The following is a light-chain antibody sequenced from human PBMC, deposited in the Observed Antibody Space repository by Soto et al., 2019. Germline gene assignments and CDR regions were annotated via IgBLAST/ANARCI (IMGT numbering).Light chain of an antibody. CDR2: SNN. CDR3: AAWVDSLNGPV. V-gene: IGLV1-44*01. J-gene: IGLJ2*01. Sequence: QSVLTQPPSASGTPGQRVTISCSGSSSNIGSNTVNWYQQLPGTAPKLLIYSNNQRPSGVPDRFSGSKSGTSASLAISGLQSEDEAEYYCAAWVDSLNGPVFGGGTKLTVL. CDR1: SSNIGSNT.